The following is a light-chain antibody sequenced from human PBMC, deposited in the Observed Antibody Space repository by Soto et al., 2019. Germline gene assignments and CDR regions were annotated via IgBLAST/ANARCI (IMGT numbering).Light chain of an antibody. V-gene: IGKV3-20*01. CDR3: QQYGSSLRT. J-gene: IGKJ3*01. Sequence: EIVLTQSPGTLSLSPGEGATLSCRASQNVSSSSLAWYQQKPGQAPRLLIYGASSRATGIPDRFSGSGSGTDFTLTISRLEPEDFAVYYCQQYGSSLRTFGPGTKVDIK. CDR1: QNVSSSS. CDR2: GAS.